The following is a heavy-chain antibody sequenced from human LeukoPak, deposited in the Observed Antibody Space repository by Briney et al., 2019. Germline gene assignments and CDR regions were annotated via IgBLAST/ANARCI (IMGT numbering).Heavy chain of an antibody. Sequence: PSETLSLTCTVSGGSISSYYWGWIRQPPGKGLEWIGSIYYSGSTYYNPSLKSRVTISVDTSKNQFSLKLSSVTAADTAVYYCASQIQLWRIDYWGQGTLVTVSS. J-gene: IGHJ4*02. V-gene: IGHV4-39*01. CDR3: ASQIQLWRIDY. D-gene: IGHD5-18*01. CDR2: IYYSGST. CDR1: GGSISSYY.